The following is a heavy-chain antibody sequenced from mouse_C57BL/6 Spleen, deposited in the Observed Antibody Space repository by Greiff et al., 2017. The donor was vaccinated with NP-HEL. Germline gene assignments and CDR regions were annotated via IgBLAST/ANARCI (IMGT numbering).Heavy chain of an antibody. V-gene: IGHV1-55*01. CDR1: GYTFTSYW. CDR3: ARGVTTVVAPFAY. D-gene: IGHD1-1*01. CDR2: IYPGSGST. J-gene: IGHJ3*01. Sequence: QVQLQQPGAELVKPGASVKMSCKASGYTFTSYWITWVKQRPGQGLEWIGDIYPGSGSTNYNEKFKSKATLTVDTSSSTAYMQLSSLTSVDSAVYYCARGVTTVVAPFAYGGQGTLVTVSA.